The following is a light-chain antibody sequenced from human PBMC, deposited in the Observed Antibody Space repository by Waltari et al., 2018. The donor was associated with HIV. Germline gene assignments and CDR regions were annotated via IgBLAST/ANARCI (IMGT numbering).Light chain of an antibody. V-gene: IGKV2-30*01. CDR3: LHNTFWPRT. J-gene: IGKJ2*01. CDR2: RVS. Sequence: VVRTQIPPALSVTLGQPASIYCRSSQSLVSIDGNTYLSWLHEGPGQSPGRLIYRVSGRNSMRAKSFSGSGSGTYSTLKSTMVEEEDAVLYCWLHNTFWPRTFGQGTKLEIK. CDR1: QSLVSIDGNTY.